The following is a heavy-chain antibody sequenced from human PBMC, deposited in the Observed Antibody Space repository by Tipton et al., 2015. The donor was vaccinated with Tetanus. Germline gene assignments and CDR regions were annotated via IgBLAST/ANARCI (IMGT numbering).Heavy chain of an antibody. Sequence: GLVKPSQTLSLTCTVSGGSISSGGYYWSWIRQHPGKGLEWIGDIYSSGSTYYNPSLKSRVTISVDTSKNQFSLRLNSVTDADTAVYYCARDQARGARGWNYFDCWGQGTLVTVSS. J-gene: IGHJ4*02. V-gene: IGHV4-31*03. CDR3: ARDQARGARGWNYFDC. CDR2: IYSSGST. D-gene: IGHD1-26*01. CDR1: GGSISSGGYY.